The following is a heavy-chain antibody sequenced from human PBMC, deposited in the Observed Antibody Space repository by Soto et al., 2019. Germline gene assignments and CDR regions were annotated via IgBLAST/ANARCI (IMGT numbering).Heavy chain of an antibody. V-gene: IGHV1-24*01. D-gene: IGHD2-15*01. CDR3: VGCRTFDY. Sequence: ASVKVSCKVSGYTLTELSMHWVRQAPGKGLEWMGGFDPEDGETIYAQKFQGRDTTTENTSTDTAYMELSSLRSEDTAVDYCVGCRTFDYWGQGTLVTVSS. CDR2: FDPEDGET. CDR1: GYTLTELS. J-gene: IGHJ4*02.